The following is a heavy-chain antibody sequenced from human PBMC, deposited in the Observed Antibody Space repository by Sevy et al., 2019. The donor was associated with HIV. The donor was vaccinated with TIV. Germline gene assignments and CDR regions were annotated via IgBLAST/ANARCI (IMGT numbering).Heavy chain of an antibody. Sequence: GGSLRLSCTASGFAFNTYAMYWVRQAPGKGLEWVSSISTNGNITYYADSVKGRFIVSRDSSKNTVYLQMHSPRVDDTAVYYCAKEATIVVMXXXXXXMWGQXTTVTVSS. CDR3: AKEATIVVMXXXXXXM. CDR1: GFAFNTYA. J-gene: IGHJ6*02. CDR2: ISTNGNIT. V-gene: IGHV3-23*01. D-gene: IGHD2-8*01.